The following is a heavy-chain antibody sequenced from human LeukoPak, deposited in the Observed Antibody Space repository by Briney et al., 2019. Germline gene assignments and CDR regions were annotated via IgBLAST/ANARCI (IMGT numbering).Heavy chain of an antibody. CDR3: ARDLSPVVRASPMGY. Sequence: GGSLRLSCAGSGFTFSPYAMSWVRQAPGKGLEWVALITYDGYYKYYSDSVKGRFTISSDTSKNTLYLQMNSLRAEDTAVYYCARDLSPVVRASPMGYWGQGTPFTVSS. V-gene: IGHV3-30*03. CDR2: ITYDGYYK. CDR1: GFTFSPYA. J-gene: IGHJ4*02. D-gene: IGHD3-10*01.